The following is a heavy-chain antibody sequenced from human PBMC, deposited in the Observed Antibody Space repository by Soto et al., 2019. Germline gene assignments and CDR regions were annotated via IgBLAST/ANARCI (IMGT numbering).Heavy chain of an antibody. CDR1: GFIFGDYA. J-gene: IGHJ4*02. Sequence: EVQLVESGGGLVHPRGSLRLSCTTSGFIFGDYAMSWFRQAPGKGREWVGLIAAKAYGGATEYAESVKGRYIISRDDSHSIAYLQMPSLRTEDTAVSDCARARSDFWGQGTLVTVSS. V-gene: IGHV3-49*03. CDR2: IAAKAYGGAT. CDR3: ARARSDF.